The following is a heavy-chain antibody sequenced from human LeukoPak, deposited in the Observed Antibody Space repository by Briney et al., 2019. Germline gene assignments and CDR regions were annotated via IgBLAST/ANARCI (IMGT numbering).Heavy chain of an antibody. CDR3: ARDGIMISGVIAHCGFGL. CDR2: ISGSGASP. J-gene: IGHJ3*01. V-gene: IGHV3-23*01. Sequence: GGPLRLFCAASGFTFSNYAVSWVRQAPGKGLEWVSAISGSGASPHYAASVKGRFTISRDNTRNTVSLQMNSLKVEDTALYFCARDGIMISGVIAHCGFGLWGQGTMVTVST. CDR1: GFTFSNYA. D-gene: IGHD3/OR15-3a*01.